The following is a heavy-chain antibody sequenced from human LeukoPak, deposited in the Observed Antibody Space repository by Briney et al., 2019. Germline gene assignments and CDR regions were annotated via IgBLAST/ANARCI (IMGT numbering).Heavy chain of an antibody. J-gene: IGHJ6*02. D-gene: IGHD3-22*01. Sequence: GESLKISCKGSGYSFTSYWISWVRQMPGKGLEWMGIIYPGDSDTRYSPSFQGQVTISADKSISTAYLQWSSLKASDTAMYYCARTLYYYDSSGYSDYYYGMDVWGQGTTVTVSS. CDR2: IYPGDSDT. CDR3: ARTLYYYDSSGYSDYYYGMDV. V-gene: IGHV5-51*01. CDR1: GYSFTSYW.